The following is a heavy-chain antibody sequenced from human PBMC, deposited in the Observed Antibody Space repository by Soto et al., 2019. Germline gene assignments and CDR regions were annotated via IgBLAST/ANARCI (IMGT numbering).Heavy chain of an antibody. Sequence: QVQLQESGPGLVKPSETLSLTCTVSGGSISSYYWSWIRQPPGKGLEWIGYIYYSGSTNYNPSLKSRVHISVGTSKNHVSLELSSVTAADTAVYYCARRYGTTFDYWGQGTLVTVSS. CDR2: IYYSGST. V-gene: IGHV4-59*01. J-gene: IGHJ4*02. CDR1: GGSISSYY. D-gene: IGHD1-7*01. CDR3: ARRYGTTFDY.